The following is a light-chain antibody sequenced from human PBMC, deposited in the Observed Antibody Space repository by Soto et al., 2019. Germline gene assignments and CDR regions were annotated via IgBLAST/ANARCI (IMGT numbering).Light chain of an antibody. CDR2: KPS. J-gene: IGKJ1*01. CDR3: QQYNTYWT. CDR1: KSINNW. V-gene: IGKV1-5*03. Sequence: DIQMTKLPSTLSPPEGDRATLPCRPSKSINNWLAWNQQKPGKAPKLLIYKPSTLASGVPSRFSGSGSGTEFALTISSLQPDDFATYYCQQYNTYWTFGQGTKVEIK.